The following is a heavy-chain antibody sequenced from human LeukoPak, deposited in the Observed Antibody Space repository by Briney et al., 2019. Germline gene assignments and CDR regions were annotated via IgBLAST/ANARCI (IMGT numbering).Heavy chain of an antibody. CDR2: IIPIFGTA. CDR3: ARDRGETQPFDY. Sequence: ASVKVSCKASGGTFSSYAISWVRQAPGQGLEWMGGIIPIFGTANYAQKFQGRVTITADESTSTAYMELSSLRPEDTAVYYCARDRGETQPFDYWGQGTLVTVSS. J-gene: IGHJ4*02. D-gene: IGHD3-10*01. V-gene: IGHV1-69*13. CDR1: GGTFSSYA.